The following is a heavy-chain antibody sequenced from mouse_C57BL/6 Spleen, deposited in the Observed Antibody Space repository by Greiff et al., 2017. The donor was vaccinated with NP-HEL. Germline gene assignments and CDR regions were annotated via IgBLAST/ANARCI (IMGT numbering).Heavy chain of an antibody. CDR3: AREGTTVAADY. CDR1: GYTFTSYW. D-gene: IGHD1-1*01. V-gene: IGHV1-52*01. Sequence: QVQLQQPGAELVRPGSSVKLSCKASGYTFTSYWMHWVKQRPIQGLEWIGNIDPSDSETHYNQKFKDKATLTVDKSSSTAYMQLSSLTSEDSAVYYCAREGTTVAADYWGQGTTLTVSS. J-gene: IGHJ2*01. CDR2: IDPSDSET.